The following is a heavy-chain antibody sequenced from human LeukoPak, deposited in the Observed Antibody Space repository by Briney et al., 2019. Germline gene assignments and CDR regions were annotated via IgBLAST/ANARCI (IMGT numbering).Heavy chain of an antibody. CDR2: ISSSDYYI. D-gene: IGHD3-3*01. J-gene: IGHJ4*02. V-gene: IGHV3-21*06. Sequence: GGSLRLSCTASGFTFSGYTMNWVRPAPGKGLEWVSSISSSDYYINYADSVEGRFTISRNNADNLLSLQMNSLRAEDTAMYYCAFGAGGTFWGQGTLVTVSS. CDR1: GFTFSGYT. CDR3: AFGAGGTF.